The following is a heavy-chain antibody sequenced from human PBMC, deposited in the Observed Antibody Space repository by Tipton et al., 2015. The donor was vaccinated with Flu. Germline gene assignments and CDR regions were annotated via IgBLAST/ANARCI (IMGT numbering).Heavy chain of an antibody. Sequence: TLSLTCTVSGGSISSGSYYWSWIRQPAGKGLEWIGRIYTSGSTNYNPSLKSRVTISVDTSKNQFSLRLSSVTAADTAVYYCARVGGDYRDTSGFIPWFDLWGQGTLVTVSS. CDR1: GGSISSGSYY. J-gene: IGHJ5*02. CDR2: IYTSGST. V-gene: IGHV4-61*02. D-gene: IGHD3-22*01. CDR3: ARVGGDYRDTSGFIPWFDL.